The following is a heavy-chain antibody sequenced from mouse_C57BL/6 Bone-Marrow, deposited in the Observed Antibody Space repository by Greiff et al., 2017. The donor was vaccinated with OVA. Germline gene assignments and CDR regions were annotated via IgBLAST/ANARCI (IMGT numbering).Heavy chain of an antibody. Sequence: VHLVESGAELARPGASVKLSCKASGYTFTSEGRREVTQNTGPGMETIAQIYPRSGNTYYNEKFKGKATLTADKSSSPAYMELRSLTSEDSAVYFCARGDHSLHDWGQGTLVTVSA. CDR2: IYPRSGNT. D-gene: IGHD6-2*01. CDR1: GYTFTSEG. V-gene: IGHV1-81*01. CDR3: ARGDHSLHD. J-gene: IGHJ3*01.